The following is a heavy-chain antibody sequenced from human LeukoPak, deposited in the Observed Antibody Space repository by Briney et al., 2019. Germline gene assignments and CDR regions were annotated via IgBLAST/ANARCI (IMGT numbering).Heavy chain of an antibody. CDR3: ATSGYSGYDLNS. Sequence: SETLSLTCAVYGGSFSGNYWSWIRQPPGKGLEWIGEINHSGSTNYNPSLKSRVTISVDTSKNQFSLKLSSVTAADTAMYYCATSGYSGYDLNSWGQGTLVTVSS. V-gene: IGHV4-34*01. CDR2: INHSGST. CDR1: GGSFSGNY. J-gene: IGHJ4*02. D-gene: IGHD5-12*01.